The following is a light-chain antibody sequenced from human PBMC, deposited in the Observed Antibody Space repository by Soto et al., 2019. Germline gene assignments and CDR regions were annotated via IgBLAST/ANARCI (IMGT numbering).Light chain of an antibody. V-gene: IGKV3-15*01. CDR1: RSIGSS. J-gene: IGKJ2*02. CDR3: QQYKTWPPST. Sequence: EIVMTQSPAILSVSPGERAALSCRASRSIGSSLAWYQQKPGQAPSLLIYDASTRPTGVPARFSGSGSGTEFTLTISSLQSEDSAVYFCQQYKTWPPSTFGQGTKLEI. CDR2: DAS.